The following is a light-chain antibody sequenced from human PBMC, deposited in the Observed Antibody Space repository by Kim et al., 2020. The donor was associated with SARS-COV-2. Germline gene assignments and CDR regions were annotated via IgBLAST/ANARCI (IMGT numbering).Light chain of an antibody. V-gene: IGKV3-20*01. CDR2: AAS. CDR1: QSVSNRY. Sequence: LSPGERATLSCRATQSVSNRYLAWYQHKPGQAPRLIIYAASNRATGIPDRFSCTGSGADFTLTISRLEPEDFAVYYCHQYGNPPDSFGQGTKLEI. CDR3: HQYGNPPDS. J-gene: IGKJ2*03.